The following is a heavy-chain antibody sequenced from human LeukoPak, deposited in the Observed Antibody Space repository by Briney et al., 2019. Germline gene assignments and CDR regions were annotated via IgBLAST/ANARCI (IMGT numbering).Heavy chain of an antibody. D-gene: IGHD3-3*01. J-gene: IGHJ4*02. CDR2: ISSSSSYI. CDR3: AIVFAATDY. V-gene: IGHV3-21*01. CDR1: GFTFSSYS. Sequence: RGSLRLSCAASGFTFSSYSMNWVRQAPGKGLEWVSSISSSSSYIYYADSVKGRFTISRDNAKNSLYLQMNSLRAEDTAVYYCAIVFAATDYWGQGTLVTVSS.